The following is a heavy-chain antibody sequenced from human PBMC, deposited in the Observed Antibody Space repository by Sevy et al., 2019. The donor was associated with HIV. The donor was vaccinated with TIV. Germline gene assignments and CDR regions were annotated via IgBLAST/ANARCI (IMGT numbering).Heavy chain of an antibody. CDR2: IGTAGDT. V-gene: IGHV3-13*01. Sequence: GGSLRLSCAASGFTFSSYDMHWVRQATGKGLEWVSAIGTAGDTYYPDSVKGRFTISRENAKNSLYLQMNSLRAGDTAVYYCARGDYGDSHSGMDVWGQGTTVTVSS. CDR3: ARGDYGDSHSGMDV. CDR1: GFTFSSYD. J-gene: IGHJ6*02. D-gene: IGHD4-17*01.